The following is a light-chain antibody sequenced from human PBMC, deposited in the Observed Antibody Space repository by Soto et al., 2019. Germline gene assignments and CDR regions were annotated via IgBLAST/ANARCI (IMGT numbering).Light chain of an antibody. Sequence: EIELTPSPATLSLSPGERAALSCGASQSVSSNYLAWYQQKPGLAPRLLIYDASRRATGIPDRFSRSGSGADFILSISRLEPEDFAVYYCQQYGSSPWTFGQGTKVDIK. CDR2: DAS. V-gene: IGKV3D-20*01. J-gene: IGKJ1*01. CDR3: QQYGSSPWT. CDR1: QSVSSNY.